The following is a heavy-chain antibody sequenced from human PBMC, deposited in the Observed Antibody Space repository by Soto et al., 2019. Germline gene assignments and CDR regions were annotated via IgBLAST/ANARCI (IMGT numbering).Heavy chain of an antibody. J-gene: IGHJ6*02. CDR1: GFIFNNYG. Sequence: GGSLRLSCAVSGFIFNNYGMHWVRQAPGKGLEWVAVIPYDGDNKYYADSVKGRFTISRDNSKNTLYLQMNSLRAEDTAVYYCAKDIALVRGVIIDLDVWGQGTTVTVSS. CDR3: AKDIALVRGVIIDLDV. D-gene: IGHD3-10*01. CDR2: IPYDGDNK. V-gene: IGHV3-30*18.